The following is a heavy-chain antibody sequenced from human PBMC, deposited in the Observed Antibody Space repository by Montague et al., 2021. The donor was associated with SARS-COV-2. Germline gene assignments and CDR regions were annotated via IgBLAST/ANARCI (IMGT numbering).Heavy chain of an antibody. CDR2: IYYSGST. CDR3: ARGGGYYNYGLDV. J-gene: IGHJ6*02. V-gene: IGHV4-59*01. D-gene: IGHD3-22*01. Sequence: LSLACTVSGGSISNYYWSWIRQPPGRGLEWIGYIYYSGSTDYSPSLKSRVTISLDTSKNQFSLKVTSVTAADTAVYYCARGGGYYNYGLDVWGPGTRVTVSS. CDR1: GGSISNYY.